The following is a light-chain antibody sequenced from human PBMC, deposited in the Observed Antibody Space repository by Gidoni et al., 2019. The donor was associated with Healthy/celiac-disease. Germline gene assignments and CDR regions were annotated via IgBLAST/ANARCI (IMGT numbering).Light chain of an antibody. CDR3: QQYNSYWT. J-gene: IGKJ1*01. V-gene: IGKV1-5*03. Sequence: DIQMTQSPSTLSASVGDRVTITCRASQIISSWLAWYQQKPGKAPKLLLYKASSLESGVPSRFSGSVSGTEFTLTISSLQPDDFATYYCQQYNSYWTFGQGTKVEIK. CDR2: KAS. CDR1: QIISSW.